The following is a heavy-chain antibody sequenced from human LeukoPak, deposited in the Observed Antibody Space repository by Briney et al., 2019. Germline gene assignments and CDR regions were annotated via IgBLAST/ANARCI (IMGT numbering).Heavy chain of an antibody. J-gene: IGHJ6*03. D-gene: IGHD2-2*01. CDR3: ARGRTSCYVCAHYSYYMDV. V-gene: IGHV4-39*07. CDR1: GGSISSSSYY. CDR2: IYYSGSP. Sequence: SETLSLTCTVSGGSISSSSYYWGWIRQPPGKGLEWIGSIYYSGSPYYNPSLKSRVTISVDTSKNQFSLKLSSVTAADTAVYYCARGRTSCYVCAHYSYYMDVWGKGTTVTVSS.